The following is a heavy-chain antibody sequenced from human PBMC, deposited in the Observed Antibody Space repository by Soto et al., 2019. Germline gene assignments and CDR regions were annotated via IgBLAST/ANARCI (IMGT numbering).Heavy chain of an antibody. Sequence: SETRSLTCAVSGVSISSGNWWTWVRQSPQRGLEYIGEIFHDGTANYYPSFERRVAISVDTSKNQFSLKLTSVTAADTAIYFCARLVYDTRLNYMYFDFWGQGTLVTVSS. D-gene: IGHD3-10*01. CDR3: ARLVYDTRLNYMYFDF. CDR2: IFHDGTA. CDR1: GVSISSGNW. V-gene: IGHV4-4*02. J-gene: IGHJ4*02.